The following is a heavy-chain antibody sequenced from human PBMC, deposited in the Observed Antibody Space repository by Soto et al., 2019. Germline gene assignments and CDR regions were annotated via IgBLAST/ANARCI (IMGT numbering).Heavy chain of an antibody. CDR1: GFTFSSYA. D-gene: IGHD3-10*01. Sequence: GGSLRLSCAATGFTFSSYAMSWVRQAPGKGLEWVSAISGSGGSTYYADSVKGRFTISRDNSKNTLYLQMNSLRAEDTAVYYCAKTVVRGVNYYYYYYGMDVWGQGTTVTVSS. CDR2: ISGSGGST. CDR3: AKTVVRGVNYYYYYYGMDV. J-gene: IGHJ6*02. V-gene: IGHV3-23*01.